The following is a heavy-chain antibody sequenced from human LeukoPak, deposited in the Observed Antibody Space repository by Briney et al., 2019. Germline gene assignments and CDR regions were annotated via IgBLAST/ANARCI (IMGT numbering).Heavy chain of an antibody. D-gene: IGHD6-13*01. V-gene: IGHV1-18*01. J-gene: IGHJ4*02. CDR2: MSTNT. Sequence: ASVKVSCKTSGYTFTNYGITWVRQAPGQGLEWMAWMSTNTNYARKFQGRVTLTTDTSTSTAYMELRSLGSDDTAVYYWARERESSNTWTAIAYWGQGTLVTVSS. CDR1: GYTFTNYG. CDR3: ARERESSNTWTAIAY.